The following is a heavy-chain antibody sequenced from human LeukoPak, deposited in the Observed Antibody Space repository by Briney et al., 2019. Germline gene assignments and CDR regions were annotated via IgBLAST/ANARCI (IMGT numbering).Heavy chain of an antibody. Sequence: SETLSLTCAVYGGSFSGYYWSWIRQPPGKGLEWIGEINHSGSTNYNPSLKSRVTISVDTSKNQFSLKLSSVTAADTAVYYCARGRYFGLTRYFGYWGQGTLVTVSS. D-gene: IGHD3-9*01. CDR3: ARGRYFGLTRYFGY. J-gene: IGHJ4*02. CDR1: GGSFSGYY. CDR2: INHSGST. V-gene: IGHV4-34*01.